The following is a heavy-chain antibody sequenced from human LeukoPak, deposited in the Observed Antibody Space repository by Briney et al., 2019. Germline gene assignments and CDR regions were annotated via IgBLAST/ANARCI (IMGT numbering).Heavy chain of an antibody. V-gene: IGHV3-21*01. CDR1: GLTFSSYN. CDR2: ISSSSSYI. J-gene: IGHJ6*03. CDR3: AKDVMHFGSGRPYYMDV. Sequence: KTGGSLRLSCAASGLTFSSYNMNWVRQAPGKGLEWVSSISSSSSYIYYADSMKGRFTISRDNAKSSVYLQMNSLRGEDTAVYYCAKDVMHFGSGRPYYMDVWGRGTTVIISS. D-gene: IGHD3-10*01.